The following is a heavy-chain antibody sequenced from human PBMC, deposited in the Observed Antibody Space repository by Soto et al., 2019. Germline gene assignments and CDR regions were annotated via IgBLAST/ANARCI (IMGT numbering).Heavy chain of an antibody. D-gene: IGHD3-3*01. Sequence: QVQLVESGGGVVQPGRSLRLSCAASGFTFSSYGMHWVRQAPGKGLEWVAVMSYDGSNEYYADSVKGRFTISRDNSKNTLYLQMNSLRAEDTAVYCCAKDFGYAGYYYFDYWGQGTLVTVSS. CDR2: MSYDGSNE. CDR1: GFTFSSYG. CDR3: AKDFGYAGYYYFDY. V-gene: IGHV3-30*18. J-gene: IGHJ4*02.